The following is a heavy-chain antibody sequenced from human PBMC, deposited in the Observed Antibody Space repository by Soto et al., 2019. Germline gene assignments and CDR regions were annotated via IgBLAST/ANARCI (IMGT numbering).Heavy chain of an antibody. Sequence: PSETLSLTCTASGGSISSYYWSWIRQPPGKGLEWIGYIYYSGSTNYNPSLKSRVTISVDTSKNQFSLKLSSVTAADTAVYYCVRVVEVLDMAVWGKGTTVTVSS. CDR1: GGSISSYY. V-gene: IGHV4-59*01. J-gene: IGHJ6*03. D-gene: IGHD2-15*01. CDR3: VRVVEVLDMAV. CDR2: IYYSGST.